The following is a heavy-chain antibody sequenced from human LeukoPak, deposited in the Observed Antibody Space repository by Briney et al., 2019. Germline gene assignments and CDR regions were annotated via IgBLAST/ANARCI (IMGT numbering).Heavy chain of an antibody. CDR1: GYIFISYG. J-gene: IGHJ4*02. CDR2: INTYSGDT. V-gene: IGHV1-18*01. CDR3: VRIDHGSYDY. D-gene: IGHD2-2*03. Sequence: GSVQVSCKASGYIFISYGIGWVRQAPGQGVEWMAWINTYSGDTNYAKNLQGRVTVTTHTSTSTAYMELKSLRSDDTAVYYCVRIDHGSYDYWGQGTLVTVSS.